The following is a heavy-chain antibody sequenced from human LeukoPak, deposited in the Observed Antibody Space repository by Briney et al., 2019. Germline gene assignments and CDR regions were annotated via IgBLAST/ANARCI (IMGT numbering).Heavy chain of an antibody. J-gene: IGHJ4*02. CDR3: AKDHYDFWSGYYGFLDY. CDR1: GFTFSSYW. D-gene: IGHD3-3*01. Sequence: GGSLRLSCAASGFTFSSYWMSWVRQAPGKGLEWVAFIRYDGSNKYYTDSVKGRFTISRDNSKNTLYLQMNSLRAEDTAVYYCAKDHYDFWSGYYGFLDYWGQGTLVTVSS. V-gene: IGHV3-30*02. CDR2: IRYDGSNK.